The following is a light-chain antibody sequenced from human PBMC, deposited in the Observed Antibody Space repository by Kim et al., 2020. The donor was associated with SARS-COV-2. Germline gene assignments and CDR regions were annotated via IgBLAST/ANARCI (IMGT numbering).Light chain of an antibody. CDR3: NSRDSSGNHLV. V-gene: IGLV3-19*01. Sequence: LGQTVSITCQGDSLRSYYASWYQQKPGQAPVLVIYGKNNRPSGIPDRFSGSSSGNTASLTITGAQAEDEADYYCNSRDSSGNHLVFGGGTQLTVL. CDR1: SLRSYY. J-gene: IGLJ2*01. CDR2: GKN.